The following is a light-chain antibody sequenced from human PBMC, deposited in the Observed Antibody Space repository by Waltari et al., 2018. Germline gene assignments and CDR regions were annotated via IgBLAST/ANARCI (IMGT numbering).Light chain of an antibody. CDR1: RSNIGSNY. J-gene: IGLJ3*02. CDR2: RNN. Sequence: QSVLTQPPSASGTPGQRVTISCSGSRSNIGSNYVYWYQQVPGTAPKLLIYRNNQRPSGVPDRFSGSTSGPSASLAISGLRSEDEVDYYCAAWDDSLSGRVFGGGTKVTVL. CDR3: AAWDDSLSGRV. V-gene: IGLV1-47*01.